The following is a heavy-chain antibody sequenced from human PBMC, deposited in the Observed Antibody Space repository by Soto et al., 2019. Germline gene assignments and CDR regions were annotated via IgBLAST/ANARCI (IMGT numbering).Heavy chain of an antibody. J-gene: IGHJ6*02. Sequence: SVKVSCKASGGTFSSYVISWVRQAPGQGLEWMGRIIPTFGTPNYAQKFQGRVAITADESTSTAYMELSSLRSEDTAVYYCASVETQRYYYGMDVWGQGTTVTVSS. CDR2: IIPTFGTP. CDR1: GGTFSSYV. CDR3: ASVETQRYYYGMDV. D-gene: IGHD2-15*01. V-gene: IGHV1-69*13.